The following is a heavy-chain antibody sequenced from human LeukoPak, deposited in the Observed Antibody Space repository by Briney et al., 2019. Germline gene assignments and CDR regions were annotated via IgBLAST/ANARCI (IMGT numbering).Heavy chain of an antibody. CDR1: GGSISNYY. D-gene: IGHD5-18*01. CDR2: IYYGGKI. J-gene: IGHJ4*02. CDR3: ARHKTWIQLWYFDY. Sequence: SETLSLTCTVPGGSISNYYWSWIRQSPGKGLEWIGYIYYGGKINYNPSLLSRVTISVDPSKNQISLKLSSMTAADAAVYYCARHKTWIQLWYFDYWGQGTLVTVSS. V-gene: IGHV4-59*08.